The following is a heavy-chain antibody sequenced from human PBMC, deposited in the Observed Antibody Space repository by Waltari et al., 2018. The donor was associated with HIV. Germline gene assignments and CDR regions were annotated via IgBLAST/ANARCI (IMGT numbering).Heavy chain of an antibody. D-gene: IGHD1-7*01. CDR3: ARGCPSYNWNYGVYFDY. V-gene: IGHV4-34*01. Sequence: QVQLQQWGAGLLKPSETLSLTCAVYGGSFSGYYWSWIRQPPGKGLEWIGEINHSGSTNYNPSLKSRVTISVDTSKNQFSLKLSSVTAADTAVYYCARGCPSYNWNYGVYFDYWGQGTLVTVSS. CDR1: GGSFSGYY. CDR2: INHSGST. J-gene: IGHJ4*02.